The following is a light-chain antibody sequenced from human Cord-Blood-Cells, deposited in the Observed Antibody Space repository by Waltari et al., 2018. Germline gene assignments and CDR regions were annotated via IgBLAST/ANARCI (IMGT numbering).Light chain of an antibody. Sequence: EIVLTQSPATLSLSPGVRATLSCRASQSVSSYFTWYHQKPVQAPRLLIYDASNRATGIPARFSGSGSGTDFTLTISSLEPEDFAVYYCQQRSNWPLTFGGGTKVEIK. CDR2: DAS. V-gene: IGKV3-11*01. CDR1: QSVSSY. CDR3: QQRSNWPLT. J-gene: IGKJ4*01.